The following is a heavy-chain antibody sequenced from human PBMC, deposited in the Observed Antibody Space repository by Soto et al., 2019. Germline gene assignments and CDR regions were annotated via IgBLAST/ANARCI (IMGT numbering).Heavy chain of an antibody. J-gene: IGHJ4*02. D-gene: IGHD6-6*01. CDR2: ISGSEDNI. Sequence: WGSLRLSCSASGFTFSDYYMSWVRQAPGKGLEWISYISGSEDNIYYIDSVKGRFTISRDNTKRSLYLQMNSLRAEDTAVYYCASGSSPYGNWGRGTLVTVSS. V-gene: IGHV3-11*01. CDR3: ASGSSPYGN. CDR1: GFTFSDYY.